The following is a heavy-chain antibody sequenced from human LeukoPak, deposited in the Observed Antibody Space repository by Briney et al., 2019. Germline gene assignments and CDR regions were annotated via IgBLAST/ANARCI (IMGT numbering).Heavy chain of an antibody. CDR2: VFTTGGA. Sequence: KASETLSLTCTVSGVTIGTYYWSWIRQPAGKGLEWIGRVFTTGGANYNPSLKSRVTMSLDTSRNLFSLKLNSVTAADTAVYYCVRDGPSWGLLWGQGALVTVSS. J-gene: IGHJ4*02. V-gene: IGHV4-4*07. D-gene: IGHD7-27*01. CDR1: GVTIGTYY. CDR3: VRDGPSWGLL.